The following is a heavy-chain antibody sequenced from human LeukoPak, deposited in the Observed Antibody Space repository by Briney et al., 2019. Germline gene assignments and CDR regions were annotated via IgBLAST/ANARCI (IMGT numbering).Heavy chain of an antibody. CDR2: ISWNSDNT. V-gene: IGHV3-9*01. J-gene: IGHJ3*02. D-gene: IGHD1-26*01. CDR3: AKAVVGATPRGAFDI. Sequence: PGGSLRLSCAPSGFTFDDSAMHGVRQAPRRGLEWVSGISWNSDNTGYADSVKGRFIISRDNAENSLYLQMNSLRSEDTAFYFCAKAVVGATPRGAFDIWGQGTRVTVSS. CDR1: GFTFDDSA.